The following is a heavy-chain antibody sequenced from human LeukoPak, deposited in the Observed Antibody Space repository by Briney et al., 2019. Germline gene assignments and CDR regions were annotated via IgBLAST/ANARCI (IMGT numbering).Heavy chain of an antibody. Sequence: SGPTLVNPPQPLTLTCTFSGFSLSSSGVGVGWIRQPPAKALEWLALIYWDDDKRYSPSLKSRLTITKDTSKNQVVLTLTNMDPVDTGTYYCAHSGTVTSPHDAFDVWGQGTMVTVSS. J-gene: IGHJ3*01. CDR1: GFSLSSSGVG. D-gene: IGHD4-17*01. CDR3: AHSGTVTSPHDAFDV. V-gene: IGHV2-5*02. CDR2: IYWDDDK.